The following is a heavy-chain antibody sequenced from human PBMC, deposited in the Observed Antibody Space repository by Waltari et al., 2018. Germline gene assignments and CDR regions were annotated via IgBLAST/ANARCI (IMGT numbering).Heavy chain of an antibody. Sequence: EVQLVESGGGLVQPGGSLRLSCAASGFTFSSYWMSWVRQAPGKGLEWVANIKQDGSEKYYVESVKVRFTISRDNAKNSLYLQMNSLRAEDTAVYYCARVGSSPEPYYYYYMDVWGKGTTVTVSS. V-gene: IGHV3-7*01. CDR1: GFTFSSYW. CDR2: IKQDGSEK. CDR3: ARVGSSPEPYYYYYMDV. D-gene: IGHD6-6*01. J-gene: IGHJ6*03.